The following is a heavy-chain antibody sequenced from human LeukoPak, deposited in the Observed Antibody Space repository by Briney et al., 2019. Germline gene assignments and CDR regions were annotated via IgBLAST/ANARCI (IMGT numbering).Heavy chain of an antibody. V-gene: IGHV3-21*01. CDR2: ISSSSSYI. CDR1: GFTFSSYS. Sequence: PGGSLRLSCAASGFTFSSYSMNWVRQAPGKGLEWVSSISSSSSYIYYADSVKGRFTISRNNAKNSLYLQMNSLRAEDTAVYYCAREMGSYRSPIELDYWGQGTLVTVSS. J-gene: IGHJ4*02. CDR3: AREMGSYRSPIELDY. D-gene: IGHD3-16*02.